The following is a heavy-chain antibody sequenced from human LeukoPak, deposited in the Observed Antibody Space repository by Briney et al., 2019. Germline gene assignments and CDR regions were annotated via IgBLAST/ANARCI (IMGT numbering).Heavy chain of an antibody. V-gene: IGHV1-2*02. CDR3: ARNFYFDSSGYYHY. Sequence: ASVKVSCKASGYTFTAYYIHWVRQAPGQGLEWMGWINPNSGGTNYAQKFQGRVTMNRDTSISTAYMELSRLRSDDTAVYYCARNFYFDSSGYYHYWGQGTLVTVSS. CDR1: GYTFTAYY. CDR2: INPNSGGT. J-gene: IGHJ4*02. D-gene: IGHD3-22*01.